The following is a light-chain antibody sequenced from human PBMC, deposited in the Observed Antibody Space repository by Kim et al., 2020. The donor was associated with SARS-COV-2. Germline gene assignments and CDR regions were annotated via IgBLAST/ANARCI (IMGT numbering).Light chain of an antibody. V-gene: IGKV3-20*01. CDR2: GAS. Sequence: LSPGERATLSCRAIQSVSSSYLAWCQQKPGQAPRLLIYGASSRATGIRDRFSGSGSGTDFTLTISRLEPEDFAVYYCQQYGSSLYTFGQGTKLEI. CDR3: QQYGSSLYT. J-gene: IGKJ2*01. CDR1: QSVSSSY.